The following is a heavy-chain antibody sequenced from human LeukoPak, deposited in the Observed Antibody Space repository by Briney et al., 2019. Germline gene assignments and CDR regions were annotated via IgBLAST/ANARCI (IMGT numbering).Heavy chain of an antibody. CDR1: GFPFSTYA. J-gene: IGHJ4*02. V-gene: IGHV3-23*01. CDR2: ISDGGDST. CDR3: VKFFLPYLAGGTGSR. Sequence: GGSPRLSCAASGFPFSTYAMSWVRLAPGMRLERVSSISDGGDSTHYADSVEGRFTISRDNSKNTLYLQMNSLRAEDTALYYCVKFFLPYLAGGTGSRWGQGTLVTVSS. D-gene: IGHD3-10*01.